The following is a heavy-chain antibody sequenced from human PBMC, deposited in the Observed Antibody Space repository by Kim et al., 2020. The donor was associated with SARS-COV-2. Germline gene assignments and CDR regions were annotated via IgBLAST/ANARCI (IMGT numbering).Heavy chain of an antibody. J-gene: IGHJ3*02. Sequence: GGSLRLSCAASGFTFSSYEMNWVRQAPGKGMEWVSYISSSGSTIYYADSVKGRFTISRDNAKNSLYLQMNSLRAEDTAVYYCASGALSTMIVVVITTDQDAFDIWGQGTMVTVSS. CDR3: ASGALSTMIVVVITTDQDAFDI. D-gene: IGHD3-22*01. CDR2: ISSSGSTI. CDR1: GFTFSSYE. V-gene: IGHV3-48*03.